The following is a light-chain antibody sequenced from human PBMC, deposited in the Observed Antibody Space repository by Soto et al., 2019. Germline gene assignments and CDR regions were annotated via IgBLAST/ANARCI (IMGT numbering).Light chain of an antibody. CDR2: SNN. V-gene: IGLV1-44*01. CDR3: AAWDDSLNGPV. CDR1: SSNIGRNT. Sequence: QSVLTQPPSASGTPGQRVTISCAGSSSNIGRNTVNWYQQLPGTAPKLLIYSNNHRPSGVPDRFSGSKSGTSASLAISGLQSEDEDDYYCAAWDDSLNGPVFGGGTKLTVL. J-gene: IGLJ2*01.